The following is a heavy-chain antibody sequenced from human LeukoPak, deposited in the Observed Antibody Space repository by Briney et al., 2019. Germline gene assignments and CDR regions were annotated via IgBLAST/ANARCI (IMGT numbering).Heavy chain of an antibody. V-gene: IGHV4-59*08. CDR1: GGFISCYL. Sequence: ETLFLTFTVPGGFISCYLRSLIRPPPGEGTGWVGYIHFRGSTSYNPSLKSRLTISVDTSKNQFSLKVSSVTAADTAVYYCARRIAVAGGYFDHWGQGSLVTVSS. CDR3: ARRIAVAGGYFDH. D-gene: IGHD6-19*01. CDR2: IHFRGST. J-gene: IGHJ4*02.